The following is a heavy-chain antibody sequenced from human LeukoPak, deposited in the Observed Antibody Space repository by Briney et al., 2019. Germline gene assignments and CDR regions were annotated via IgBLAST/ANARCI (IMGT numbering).Heavy chain of an antibody. V-gene: IGHV3-48*03. CDR3: ASQTSYYYDSSGYIY. D-gene: IGHD3-22*01. Sequence: PGGSLRLSCSASGFTFSSYEMNWVRQAPGKGLEWVSYISSSGSTIYYADSVKGRFTISRDNDKNSLYLQMNNLRAEDTAVYYCASQTSYYYDSSGYIYWGQGTLVTVSS. CDR1: GFTFSSYE. CDR2: ISSSGSTI. J-gene: IGHJ4*02.